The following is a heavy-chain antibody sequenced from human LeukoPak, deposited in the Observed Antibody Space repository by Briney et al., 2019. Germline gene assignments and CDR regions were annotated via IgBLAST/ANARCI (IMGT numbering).Heavy chain of an antibody. J-gene: IGHJ4*02. V-gene: IGHV1-18*01. CDR3: ARAHGDSSSWYLAFDY. CDR2: ISAYNGYT. CDR1: GYTFTSFG. Sequence: ASVKVSCEASGYTFTSFGISWVRQAPGQGLEWMGWISAYNGYTNSAQKFQGRVTMTADTFTGTAYMELRSLRSDDSAVYYCARAHGDSSSWYLAFDYWGQGTLVTVSS. D-gene: IGHD6-13*01.